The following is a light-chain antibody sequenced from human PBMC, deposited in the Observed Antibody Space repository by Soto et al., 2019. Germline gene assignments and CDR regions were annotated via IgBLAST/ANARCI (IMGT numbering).Light chain of an antibody. J-gene: IGKJ1*01. CDR1: QSIGSW. V-gene: IGKV3-15*01. Sequence: ERVMMQSPATLSVSPGKRATLSCRASQSIGSWLAWYQQKPGQAPRLLICGASTRATDIPARFSGSGSGTEFTLTISSLPSEDFALYHCQQYNNWPRTFGQGTKVEIK. CDR3: QQYNNWPRT. CDR2: GAS.